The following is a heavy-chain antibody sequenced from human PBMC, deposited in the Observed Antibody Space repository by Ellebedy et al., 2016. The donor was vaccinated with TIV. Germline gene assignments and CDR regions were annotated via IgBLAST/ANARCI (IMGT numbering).Heavy chain of an antibody. D-gene: IGHD3-10*01. CDR1: GYTFTGYY. J-gene: IGHJ4*02. CDR3: ARVVYGSGSSKNPGPHFDY. CDR2: INPNSGGT. Sequence: ASVKVSCKASGYTFTGYYMHWVRQAPGQGLEWMGWINPNSGGTNSAQKFQGRVAMTRDTSVSTASMELSRLRSDDTAVYYCARVVYGSGSSKNPGPHFDYWGQGTLVTVSS. V-gene: IGHV1-2*02.